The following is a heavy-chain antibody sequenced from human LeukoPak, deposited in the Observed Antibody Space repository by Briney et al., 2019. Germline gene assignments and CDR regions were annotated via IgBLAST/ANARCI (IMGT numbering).Heavy chain of an antibody. CDR1: GFTFSGYS. J-gene: IGHJ4*02. CDR3: ARDRLHYGEYEKTFDY. D-gene: IGHD4-17*01. Sequence: GGSLRLSCAASGFTFSGYSMNWARQAPGKGLEWVSYISYSSSTIYYADSVKGRFTISRDNGKNSLYLQMNSLRAEDTAVYYCARDRLHYGEYEKTFDYWGQGTLVTVSS. V-gene: IGHV3-48*01. CDR2: ISYSSSTI.